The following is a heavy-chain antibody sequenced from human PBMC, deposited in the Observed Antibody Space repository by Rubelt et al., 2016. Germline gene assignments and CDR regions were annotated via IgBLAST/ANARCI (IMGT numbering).Heavy chain of an antibody. V-gene: IGHV1-46*01. CDR2: ISPSGGST. D-gene: IGHD3-10*01. Sequence: QVQLVQSGAEVKKPGASVKVSCKASGYTYTSYYMHWVRQAPGQGLEWMGIISPSGGSTTYAQKCQGRVTMTRDTSTSTVYMDLSSLRCEDTAVYYCARVGFYCDSGSYVDWGQGTLVTVSS. CDR1: GYTYTSYY. J-gene: IGHJ4*02. CDR3: ARVGFYCDSGSYVD.